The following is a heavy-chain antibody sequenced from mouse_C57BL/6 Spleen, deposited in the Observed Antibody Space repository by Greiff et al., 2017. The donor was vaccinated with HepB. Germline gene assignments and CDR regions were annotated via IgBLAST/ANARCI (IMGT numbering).Heavy chain of an antibody. D-gene: IGHD2-3*01. CDR3: ARARWLPHYFDY. CDR2: INYDGSST. Sequence: DVKLVESEGGLVQPGSSMKLSCTASGFTFSDYYMAWVRQVPEKGLEWVANINYDGSSTYYLDSLKSRFIISRDNAKNILYLQMSSLKSEDTATYYCARARWLPHYFDYWGQGTTLTVSS. J-gene: IGHJ2*01. V-gene: IGHV5-16*01. CDR1: GFTFSDYY.